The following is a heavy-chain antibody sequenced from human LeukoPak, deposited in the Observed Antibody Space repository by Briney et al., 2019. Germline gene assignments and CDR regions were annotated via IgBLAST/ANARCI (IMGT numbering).Heavy chain of an antibody. J-gene: IGHJ3*02. D-gene: IGHD3-16*01. V-gene: IGHV3-23*01. Sequence: GGSLRLSCAASGFTFSSYAMNWVRQAPRKGLEWVSGISDSGGSTHYADSVKGRFTISRDSSKNTLYLQMNSLRAEDSALYYCARRGMPNEKDAFDMWGQGTMVTVSS. CDR1: GFTFSSYA. CDR3: ARRGMPNEKDAFDM. CDR2: ISDSGGST.